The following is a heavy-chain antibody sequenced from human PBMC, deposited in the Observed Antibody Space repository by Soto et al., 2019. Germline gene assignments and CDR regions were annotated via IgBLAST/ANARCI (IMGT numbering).Heavy chain of an antibody. V-gene: IGHV3-74*01. D-gene: IGHD6-6*01. Sequence: GGSLRLSCVASEFTFRSYWMHWVRQAPGKGLVWVSSINSGGFDRRYADSVKGRFTISRDDAKDTLYLQMNRLRVEDTAVYYWARAARVTNVDYFDPWGQGTLVTVAS. CDR1: EFTFRSYW. J-gene: IGHJ5*02. CDR2: INSGGFDR. CDR3: ARAARVTNVDYFDP.